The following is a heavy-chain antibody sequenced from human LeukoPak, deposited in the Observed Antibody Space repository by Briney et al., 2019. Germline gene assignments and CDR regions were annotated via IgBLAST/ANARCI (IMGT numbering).Heavy chain of an antibody. Sequence: SETLSLTCTVSGGSISYHYWSWIRQSPGKGLEWIGSIYYSGSSNYNPSLKSRVTISVDTSKNQFSLKLTSVTAADTAVYYCAREKGYDDYVGGDSYYYYMDVWGKGTTVTISS. CDR2: IYYSGSS. CDR3: AREKGYDDYVGGDSYYYYMDV. J-gene: IGHJ6*03. CDR1: GGSISYHY. D-gene: IGHD4-17*01. V-gene: IGHV4-59*11.